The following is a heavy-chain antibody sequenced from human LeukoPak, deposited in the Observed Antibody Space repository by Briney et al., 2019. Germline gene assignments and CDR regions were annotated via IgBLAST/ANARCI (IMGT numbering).Heavy chain of an antibody. D-gene: IGHD3-22*01. CDR3: APPRGDSSGYYYVY. Sequence: GGSLRLSCAASGFTFSSYGMHWVRQAPGKGLEWVAVIWYDGSNKYYADSVKGRFTISRDNSKNTLYLQMNSLRAEDTDVYYCAPPRGDSSGYYYVYWGRGTLVTVSS. V-gene: IGHV3-33*01. CDR2: IWYDGSNK. J-gene: IGHJ4*02. CDR1: GFTFSSYG.